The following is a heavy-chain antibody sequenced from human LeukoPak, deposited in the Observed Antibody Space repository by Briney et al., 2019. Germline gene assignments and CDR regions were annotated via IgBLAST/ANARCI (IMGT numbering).Heavy chain of an antibody. J-gene: IGHJ4*02. D-gene: IGHD1-26*01. CDR3: TKSPFSGSYRFED. Sequence: GGSLRLSCAASGFTVSSNYMSWVRQAPGKGLEWVSVIYSGGSTYYADSVKGRFTISRDNSKNTLYLQMSSLRAEDTAVYFCTKSPFSGSYRFEDWGQGTLVTVSS. V-gene: IGHV3-66*01. CDR1: GFTVSSNY. CDR2: IYSGGST.